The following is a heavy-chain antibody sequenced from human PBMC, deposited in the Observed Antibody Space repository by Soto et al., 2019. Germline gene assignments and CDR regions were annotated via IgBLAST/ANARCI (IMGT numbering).Heavy chain of an antibody. V-gene: IGHV4-59*01. CDR2: IYYSGST. D-gene: IGHD3-10*01. CDR3: ARELFGRSVWFDP. CDR1: GGSISSYY. Sequence: PSETQSLTCSVSGGSISSYYWSWIRQPPGKGLEWIGYIYYSGSTNYNPSLKSRVTISVDTSKNQFSLKLSSVTAADTAVYYCARELFGRSVWFDPWGQGTLVTVSS. J-gene: IGHJ5*02.